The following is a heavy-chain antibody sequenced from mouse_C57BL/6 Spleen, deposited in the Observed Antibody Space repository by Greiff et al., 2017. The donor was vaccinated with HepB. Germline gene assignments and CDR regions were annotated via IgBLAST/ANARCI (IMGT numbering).Heavy chain of an antibody. CDR2: ISSGSSTI. CDR3: AREGLRRGGWYFDV. J-gene: IGHJ1*03. CDR1: GFTFSDYG. D-gene: IGHD2-12*01. Sequence: EVQRVESGGGLVKPGGSLKLSCAASGFTFSDYGMHWVRQAPEKGLEWVAYISSGSSTIYYADTVKGRFTISSDNAKNTLFLQMTSLGSEDTAVYYCAREGLRRGGWYFDVWGTGTTVTVSS. V-gene: IGHV5-17*01.